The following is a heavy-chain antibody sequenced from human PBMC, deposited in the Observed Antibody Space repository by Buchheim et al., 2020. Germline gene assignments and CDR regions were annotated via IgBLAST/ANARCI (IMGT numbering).Heavy chain of an antibody. D-gene: IGHD6-13*01. J-gene: IGHJ4*02. CDR2: IYYSGST. V-gene: IGHV4-59*08. CDR3: ARWPGGRYSSSVGPFDY. Sequence: QVQLQELGPGLVKPSETLSLTCTVSGGSISSYYWSWIRQPPGKGLEWIGYIYYSGSTNYNPSLKSRVTISVDTSKNQFSLKLSSVTAADTAVYYCARWPGGRYSSSVGPFDYWGQGTL. CDR1: GGSISSYY.